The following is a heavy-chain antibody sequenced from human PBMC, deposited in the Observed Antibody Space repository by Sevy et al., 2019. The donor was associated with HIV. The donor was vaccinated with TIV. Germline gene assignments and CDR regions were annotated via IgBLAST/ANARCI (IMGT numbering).Heavy chain of an antibody. CDR2: INPNSGGT. V-gene: IGHV1-2*02. CDR3: ARVTMVQGVIGWFDY. D-gene: IGHD3-10*01. CDR1: GYTFTGYY. Sequence: ASVKVSCKASGYTFTGYYMHWVRQAPGQGLEWMGWINPNSGGTNYAQKFQGRVTMTRDTSISTAYMELSRLRSDDTAVYYSARVTMVQGVIGWFDYWGQGTLVTVSS. J-gene: IGHJ5*01.